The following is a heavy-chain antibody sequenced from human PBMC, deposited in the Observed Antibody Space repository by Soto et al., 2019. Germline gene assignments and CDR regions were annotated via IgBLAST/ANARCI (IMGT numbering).Heavy chain of an antibody. V-gene: IGHV3-30-3*01. CDR3: ARDYDSSGYYQPLLDY. CDR1: GFTFSSYA. Sequence: QVQLVESGGGVVQPGRSLRLSCAASGFTFSSYAMHWVRQAPGKGLEWVAVISYDGSNKYYADSVKGRFTISRDNSKNTLYLQMNSLRAEDTAVYYCARDYDSSGYYQPLLDYWGQGTLVTVSS. CDR2: ISYDGSNK. D-gene: IGHD3-22*01. J-gene: IGHJ4*02.